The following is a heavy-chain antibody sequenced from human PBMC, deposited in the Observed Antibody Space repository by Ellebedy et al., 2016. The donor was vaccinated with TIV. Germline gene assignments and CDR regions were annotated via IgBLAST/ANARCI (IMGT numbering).Heavy chain of an antibody. V-gene: IGHV1-2*02. Sequence: ASVKVSCKASGYTFTAYYIHWVRQAPGQGLEWMGWISPNTGGTNYAQKFQGRVTMTRDTSVSTAYMELSTLTSDDTAVYYCARDMAFWSGYYDDYWGQGTLVTVSS. J-gene: IGHJ4*02. CDR1: GYTFTAYY. CDR3: ARDMAFWSGYYDDY. D-gene: IGHD3-3*01. CDR2: ISPNTGGT.